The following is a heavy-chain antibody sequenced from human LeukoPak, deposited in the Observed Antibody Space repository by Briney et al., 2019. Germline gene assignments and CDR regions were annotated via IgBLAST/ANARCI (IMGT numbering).Heavy chain of an antibody. Sequence: ASVKVSCKASGYSLTSYYIHWVRQAPGQGLEWMGIINPSGDSTSYAPKFQGRVTMTRDTSTSTVFMELSSLRSEDTAVYYCARDIYTSGSLGYWGQGTLVTVSS. J-gene: IGHJ4*02. D-gene: IGHD3-10*01. CDR2: INPSGDST. CDR3: ARDIYTSGSLGY. CDR1: GYSLTSYY. V-gene: IGHV1-46*01.